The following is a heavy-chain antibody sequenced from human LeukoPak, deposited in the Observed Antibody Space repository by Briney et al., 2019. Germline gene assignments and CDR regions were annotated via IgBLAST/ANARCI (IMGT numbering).Heavy chain of an antibody. CDR3: ARAQGFYGDCRIDY. CDR1: GGSIGSYY. J-gene: IGHJ4*02. V-gene: IGHV4-59*01. Sequence: SETLSLTCTVSGGSIGSYYWSWIRQPPGKGLEWIGYIYYSGSTNYNPSLKSRVTISVDTSKNQFSLKLSSVTAADTAVYYCARAQGFYGDCRIDYGGQGTLVTVSS. D-gene: IGHD4-17*01. CDR2: IYYSGST.